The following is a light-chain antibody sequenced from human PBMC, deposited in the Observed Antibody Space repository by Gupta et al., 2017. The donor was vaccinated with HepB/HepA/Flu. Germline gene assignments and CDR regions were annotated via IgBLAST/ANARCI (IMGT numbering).Light chain of an antibody. J-gene: IGLJ2*01. CDR2: GKN. Sequence: SSELTQDPAVSVALGQTVRITCQGDSLRSYHATWYQQKPGQAPVLVIYGKNNRPSGIPDRFSGSSLGNTASLTITGAQAEEEADYYCNSRDSSGNRYVVFGGGTKLTVL. V-gene: IGLV3-19*01. CDR3: NSRDSSGNRYVV. CDR1: SLRSYH.